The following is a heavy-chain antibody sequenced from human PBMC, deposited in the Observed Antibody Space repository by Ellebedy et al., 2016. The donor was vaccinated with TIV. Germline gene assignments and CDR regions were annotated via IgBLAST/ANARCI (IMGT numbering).Heavy chain of an antibody. CDR2: ISSEGSTT. J-gene: IGHJ4*02. V-gene: IGHV3-74*03. CDR3: ARGDGSSGWYFDY. Sequence: GESLKISXAASGVTFSSYWMHWVRQAPGKGLVWVSRISSEGSTTTYADSARGRFTISRDNAKNTLYLQMNSLRAEDTAVYYCARGDGSSGWYFDYWGQGTLVTVSS. D-gene: IGHD6-19*01. CDR1: GVTFSSYW.